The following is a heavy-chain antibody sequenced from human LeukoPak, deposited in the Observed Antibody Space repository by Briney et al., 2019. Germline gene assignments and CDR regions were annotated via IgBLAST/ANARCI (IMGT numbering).Heavy chain of an antibody. Sequence: GGSLRLSCAASGFTVISSYMSWVRQAPGKGLEWVSVIYSGGTTYYADSVKGRFTISRDNSNNTVYLQMNSLRAEDTAVYFCARDKNSSAYFDSWGRGTLVTVSS. V-gene: IGHV3-53*01. CDR3: ARDKNSSAYFDS. J-gene: IGHJ4*02. D-gene: IGHD3-22*01. CDR1: GFTVISSY. CDR2: IYSGGTT.